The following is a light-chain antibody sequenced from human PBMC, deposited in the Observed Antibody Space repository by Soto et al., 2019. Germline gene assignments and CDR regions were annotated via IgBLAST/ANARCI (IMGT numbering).Light chain of an antibody. J-gene: IGLJ2*01. CDR2: RNN. Sequence: QSVLTQPPSASGTPGQRVTISCSGSSSNIGSNYVYWYQQLPGTAPKLLIYRNNRRPSGVPDRFSGSKSGTSASLAISGLRSEDEADYYCAAWDDSLSGPVVFGGGTKLTGL. CDR3: AAWDDSLSGPVV. CDR1: SSNIGSNY. V-gene: IGLV1-47*01.